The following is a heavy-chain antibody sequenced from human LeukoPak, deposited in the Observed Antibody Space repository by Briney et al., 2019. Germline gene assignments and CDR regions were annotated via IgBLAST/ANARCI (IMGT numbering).Heavy chain of an antibody. CDR2: INSDGSST. CDR3: ARDASLYYFDY. J-gene: IGHJ4*02. Sequence: PGGSLRLSCAASGFTFSSYWMHWVRQAPGKGLVWVSRINSDGSSTSYADSVEGRFTISRDNAKNTLYLQMNSLRAEDTAVYYCARDASLYYFDYWGQGTLVTVSS. CDR1: GFTFSSYW. V-gene: IGHV3-74*01.